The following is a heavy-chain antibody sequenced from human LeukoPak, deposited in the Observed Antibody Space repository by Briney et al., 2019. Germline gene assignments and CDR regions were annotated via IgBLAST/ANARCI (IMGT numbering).Heavy chain of an antibody. CDR3: ARGAFGTLMVRGGNFDY. J-gene: IGHJ4*02. CDR1: SGSISSSSYY. Sequence: PSETLSLTCTVSSGSISSSSYYWGWIRQPPRKGLEWIGSIYYSGTTYYNPSLKSRVTISIDTSKNQFSLKLSSVTAADTAVYYCARGAFGTLMVRGGNFDYWGQGTLVTVSS. CDR2: IYYSGTT. V-gene: IGHV4-39*01. D-gene: IGHD3-10*01.